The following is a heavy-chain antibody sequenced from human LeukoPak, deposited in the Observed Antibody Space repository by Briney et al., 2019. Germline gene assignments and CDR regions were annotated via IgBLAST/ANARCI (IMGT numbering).Heavy chain of an antibody. D-gene: IGHD1-14*01. CDR2: INRDGDTT. J-gene: IGHJ1*01. CDR1: GITLGSHW. CDR3: ARGSSTVTGYFQH. V-gene: IGHV3-74*01. Sequence: GGSLRLSCAASGITLGSHWMHWVRQVPGKGLVWVSHINRDGDTTTYADSVKGRFTISRDNAKNTLHLQMNSLRAEDTAVYYCARGSSTVTGYFQHWGQGTLVAVSS.